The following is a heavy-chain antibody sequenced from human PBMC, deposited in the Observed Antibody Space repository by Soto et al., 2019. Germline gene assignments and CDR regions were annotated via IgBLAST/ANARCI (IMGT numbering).Heavy chain of an antibody. CDR3: AKRGGAGSDY. J-gene: IGHJ4*02. V-gene: IGHV3-7*01. Sequence: VVSLRLSCAASGFTFSSYYMSWGRQAQWKGLEWVANVNEDGSEKYYVDSVKGRFTVSRDNAKNSLYLQMNSLRAEDTAVYYCAKRGGAGSDYWGQGTLVTVSS. CDR2: VNEDGSEK. CDR1: GFTFSSYY. D-gene: IGHD1-26*01.